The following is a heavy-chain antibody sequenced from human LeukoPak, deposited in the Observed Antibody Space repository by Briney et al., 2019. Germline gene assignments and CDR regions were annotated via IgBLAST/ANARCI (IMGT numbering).Heavy chain of an antibody. J-gene: IGHJ3*02. V-gene: IGHV1-69*13. CDR3: ARVPAAYDAFDI. D-gene: IGHD2-2*01. Sequence: ASVKVSCKASGGTFSSYAISWVRQAPGQGLGWMGGIIPIFGTANYAQKFQGRVTITADESTSTAYMELSSLRSEDTAVYYCARVPAAYDAFDIWGQGTMVTVSS. CDR1: GGTFSSYA. CDR2: IIPIFGTA.